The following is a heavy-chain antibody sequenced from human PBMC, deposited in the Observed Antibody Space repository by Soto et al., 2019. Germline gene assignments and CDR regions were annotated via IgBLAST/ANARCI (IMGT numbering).Heavy chain of an antibody. CDR3: ARGPGYYGSGSYYFYYYYGMDV. J-gene: IGHJ6*02. V-gene: IGHV4-34*01. CDR1: GGSFSGYY. Sequence: TSETLSLTCAVYGGSFSGYYWSWIRQPPGKGLEWIGEINHSGSTNYNPSLKSRVTISVDTSKNQFSLKLSSVTAADTAVYYCARGPGYYGSGSYYFYYYYGMDVWGQGTTVTVSS. D-gene: IGHD3-10*01. CDR2: INHSGST.